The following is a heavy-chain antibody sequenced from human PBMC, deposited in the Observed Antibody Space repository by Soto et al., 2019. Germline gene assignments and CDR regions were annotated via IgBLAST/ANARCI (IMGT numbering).Heavy chain of an antibody. CDR2: ISYDGSNT. CDR1: GFTFSNYG. Sequence: SLRLSCAASGFTFSNYGMHWVRQAPGKGLDWVAVISYDGSNTYYADSVKGRFTISRDNSKNTLYLQMNSLRAEDTAVYYCAKDPALALTLAYYPYGIYIRGQGSTVPVS. D-gene: IGHD3-9*01. J-gene: IGHJ6*02. CDR3: AKDPALALTLAYYPYGIYI. V-gene: IGHV3-30*18.